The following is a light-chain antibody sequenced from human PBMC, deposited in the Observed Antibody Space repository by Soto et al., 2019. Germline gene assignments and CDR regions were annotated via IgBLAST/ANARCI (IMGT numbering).Light chain of an antibody. Sequence: DIQMTQSPSTLSASVGDRVTITCRASQSISSRLAWYQQSPGTAPKLLIYDASNLETGVPSRFSGSGSGTDFTFTISSLQPDDFATYYCQQYNSYSPITFGQGTRLEIK. J-gene: IGKJ5*01. V-gene: IGKV1-5*01. CDR3: QQYNSYSPIT. CDR2: DAS. CDR1: QSISSR.